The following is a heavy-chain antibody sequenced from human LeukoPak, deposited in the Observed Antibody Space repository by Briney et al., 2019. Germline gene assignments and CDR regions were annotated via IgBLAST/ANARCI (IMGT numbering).Heavy chain of an antibody. J-gene: IGHJ6*04. V-gene: IGHV1-69*04. Sequence: ASVKVSCKASGGTFSNYAISWVRQAPGQGLEWMGRVIPSIGISNYAQKFQDRVTITRDTATSTVYMELSSLRSEDTAVYYCARAHYASSNIKVPFDVWGKGTTVTVSS. CDR3: ARAHYASSNIKVPFDV. CDR1: GGTFSNYA. CDR2: VIPSIGIS. D-gene: IGHD3-22*01.